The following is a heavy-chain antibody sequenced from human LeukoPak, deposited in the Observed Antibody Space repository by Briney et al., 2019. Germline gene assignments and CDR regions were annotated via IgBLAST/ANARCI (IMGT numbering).Heavy chain of an antibody. CDR2: IHYSGST. D-gene: IGHD3-16*01. J-gene: IGHJ4*02. Sequence: SETLSLTCTVSGDSISTYYWSWIRQPPGKGLEWIGYIHYSGSTNYNPSLRSRVTISVDTSKNQFSMKLSSATAADTAVYFCARRAINSVMFDYWGQGTLVTVSS. V-gene: IGHV4-59*08. CDR3: ARRAINSVMFDY. CDR1: GDSISTYY.